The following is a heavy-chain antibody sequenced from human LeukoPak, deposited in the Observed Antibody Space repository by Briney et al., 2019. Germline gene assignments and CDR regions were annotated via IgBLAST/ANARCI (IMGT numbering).Heavy chain of an antibody. Sequence: GASVRVSCKVSGSTLSKISIDWVRQAPGKGPEWMGSVGHEDGTTTHAQKFQGRFNMTVDTATDTAYMEMSSLMSEDTAIYYCATGAIVFDYWGQGTLVTVSS. J-gene: IGHJ4*02. CDR2: VGHEDGTT. CDR3: ATGAIVFDY. V-gene: IGHV1-24*01. CDR1: GSTLSKIS. D-gene: IGHD3-22*01.